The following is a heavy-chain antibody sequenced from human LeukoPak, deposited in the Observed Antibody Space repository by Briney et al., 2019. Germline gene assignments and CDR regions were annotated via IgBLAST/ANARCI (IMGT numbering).Heavy chain of an antibody. CDR2: IYPADSDT. V-gene: IGHV5-51*01. D-gene: IGHD3-10*01. CDR1: GYPFYTYW. CDR3: ARSPYYYGSGSSHFDY. Sequence: GESLKISCKGSGYPFYTYWIGWVRQMPGKGLEWMGIIYPADSDTRYSPSFQGQVTISADKSISTAYLQWSSLKASDTAMYYCARSPYYYGSGSSHFDYWGQGTLVTVSS. J-gene: IGHJ4*02.